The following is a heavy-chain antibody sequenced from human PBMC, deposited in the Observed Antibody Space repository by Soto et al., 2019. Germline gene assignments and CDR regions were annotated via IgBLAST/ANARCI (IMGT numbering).Heavy chain of an antibody. J-gene: IGHJ6*03. CDR3: ARDLDFWSAYPRPFYYMDV. V-gene: IGHV3-66*01. D-gene: IGHD3-3*01. CDR1: GFPVSRNH. CDR2: IYSGGST. Sequence: CGSVTLSRAASGFPVSRNHITWVCQAPGKGLEWVSVIYSGGSTYYADSVKGRFTISRDNSQHTLYLQMHSLIAEDTAVYYCARDLDFWSAYPRPFYYMDVWGKGTTVTVSS.